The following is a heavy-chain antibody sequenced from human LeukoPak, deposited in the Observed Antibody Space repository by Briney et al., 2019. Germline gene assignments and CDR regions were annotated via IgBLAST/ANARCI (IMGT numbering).Heavy chain of an antibody. CDR3: ARVLYRCSSTSCYVMMGEAFDP. V-gene: IGHV1-69*01. J-gene: IGHJ5*02. D-gene: IGHD2-2*01. CDR1: GGTFSSYA. CDR2: IIPIFCTA. Sequence: SVKFSCKASGGTFSSYAINWVRQAPGQALEWMGGIIPIFCTANYAQKFQGRVTITADESTSTAYMELSSLRSEDTAVYYCARVLYRCSSTSCYVMMGEAFDPWGQGTLVTVSS.